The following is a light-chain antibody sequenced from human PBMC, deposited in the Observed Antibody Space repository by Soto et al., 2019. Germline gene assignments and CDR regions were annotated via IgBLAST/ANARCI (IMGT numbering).Light chain of an antibody. J-gene: IGLJ2*01. CDR1: SSNIGAGYD. Sequence: QSVLTQPPSVSGAPGQRVTISGTGSSSNIGAGYDVHWYQQLPRPAPKLLIYGSSNRPSGVPDRFSGSKSGTSASLAITGLQAEDEADYYCQSYDSSLSAVLFGGGTKLTVL. CDR3: QSYDSSLSAVL. CDR2: GSS. V-gene: IGLV1-40*01.